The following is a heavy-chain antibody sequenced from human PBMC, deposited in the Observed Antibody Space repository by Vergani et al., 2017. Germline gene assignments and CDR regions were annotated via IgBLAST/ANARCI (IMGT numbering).Heavy chain of an antibody. CDR2: IYPGNSDT. J-gene: IGHJ6*02. V-gene: IGHV5-51*01. Sequence: EVQLVQSGAEVKKPGESLKISCKGSGYRFTSYWIGWVRQMPGKGLEWMGIIYPGNSDTRYSPSFQVQVTISADKSISTAYLQWSSLKASDTAMYYCARVISMVRGVIYYGMDVWGQGTTVTVSS. D-gene: IGHD3-10*01. CDR3: ARVISMVRGVIYYGMDV. CDR1: GYRFTSYW.